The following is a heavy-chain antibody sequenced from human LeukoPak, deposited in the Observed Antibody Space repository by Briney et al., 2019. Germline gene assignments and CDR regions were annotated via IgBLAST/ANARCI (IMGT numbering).Heavy chain of an antibody. CDR3: ARNNGMDV. V-gene: IGHV3-7*03. J-gene: IGHJ6*02. Sequence: GSLRLSCAASGFTLSNNWMTWVRQVPGRGPEWVANVNRDGSETYYLDSVKGRFTISKDNAKNSLYLQMNSLRAEDTALYHCARNNGMDVWGQGTTVIVSS. CDR2: VNRDGSET. CDR1: GFTLSNNW.